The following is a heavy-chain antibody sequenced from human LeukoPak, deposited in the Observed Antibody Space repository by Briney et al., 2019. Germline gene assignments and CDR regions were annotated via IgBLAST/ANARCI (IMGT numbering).Heavy chain of an antibody. CDR3: ARTFLAAAGTSFGN. V-gene: IGHV1-2*02. CDR2: INPNSGGT. Sequence: ASVKVSCKASGYTFTGYYMHWVRQAPGQGLEWMGWINPNSGGTNYAQKFQGRVTMTRDTSISTAYMELSRLRSDDTAVYYCARTFLAAAGTSFGNWGQGTLVTVSS. D-gene: IGHD6-13*01. J-gene: IGHJ4*02. CDR1: GYTFTGYY.